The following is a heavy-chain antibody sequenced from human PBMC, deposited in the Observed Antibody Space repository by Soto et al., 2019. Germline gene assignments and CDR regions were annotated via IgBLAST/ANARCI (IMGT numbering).Heavy chain of an antibody. Sequence: GGSLRLSCAASGFTFSYYTMNWVRQAPGKGLEWVSYISGSSHTIYYADSVKGRITISRDNAKNSLYLQMNSLRDEDTAVYYCARPQTYDFWRAFDSWGQGTLVTVSS. CDR2: ISGSSHTI. J-gene: IGHJ4*02. CDR3: ARPQTYDFWRAFDS. V-gene: IGHV3-48*02. CDR1: GFTFSYYT. D-gene: IGHD3-3*01.